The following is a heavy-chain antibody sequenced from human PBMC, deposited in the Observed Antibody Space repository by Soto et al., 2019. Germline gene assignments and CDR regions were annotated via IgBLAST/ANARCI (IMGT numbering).Heavy chain of an antibody. CDR1: GGTFSSYT. D-gene: IGHD2-2*01. J-gene: IGHJ4*01. Sequence: GASVKVSCKASGGTFSSYTISWVRQAPGQGLEWMGWISAYNGNTNYAQKLQGRVTTTTDTSTSTAYMELRSLRSDDTAVYYCARPYCSSTSCSPDYWGHGTQVTVSS. V-gene: IGHV1-18*01. CDR2: ISAYNGNT. CDR3: ARPYCSSTSCSPDY.